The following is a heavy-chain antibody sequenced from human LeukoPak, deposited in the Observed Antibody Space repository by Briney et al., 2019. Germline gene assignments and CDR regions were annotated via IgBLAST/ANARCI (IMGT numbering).Heavy chain of an antibody. D-gene: IGHD3-10*01. V-gene: IGHV5-51*01. J-gene: IGHJ3*02. CDR3: ARSTMVRGAVPNLGDI. Sequence: GESLKISCKGSGYSFTSYWIGWVRQMPGKGLEWMGIIYPGDSDTRYSPSFQGQVTISADKSISTAYLQWSSLKASDTAMYSCARSTMVRGAVPNLGDIWGQGTMVTVSS. CDR1: GYSFTSYW. CDR2: IYPGDSDT.